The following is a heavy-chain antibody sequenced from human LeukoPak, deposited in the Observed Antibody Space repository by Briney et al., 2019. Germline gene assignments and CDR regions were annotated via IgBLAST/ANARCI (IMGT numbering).Heavy chain of an antibody. Sequence: PSQTLSLTLTLSVDSVSRVYWIWIWQPPGKGLEYIGYIYYMGSANYNPSLKSRVTISVDTSKNQFSLKLSSVTAADTAGFYCAGDDSSGYISFYHWGQGTLVTVSS. D-gene: IGHD3-22*01. CDR1: VDSVSRVY. CDR3: AGDDSSGYISFYH. V-gene: IGHV4-59*02. CDR2: IYYMGSA. J-gene: IGHJ1*01.